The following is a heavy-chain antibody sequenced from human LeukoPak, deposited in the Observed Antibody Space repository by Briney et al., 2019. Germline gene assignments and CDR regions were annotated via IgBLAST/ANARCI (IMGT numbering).Heavy chain of an antibody. V-gene: IGHV5-51*01. CDR1: GYSFTSYW. J-gene: IGHJ4*02. Sequence: KGGESLKLTCTGSGYSFTSYWIGWVRQMPGKGLEWMGIIYPGDSDTRYSPSFQGQVIISADKSFSTAYLQWSSLMASDTAMYYCARRDPAAGFFDYWGQGTLVTVSS. CDR3: ARRDPAAGFFDY. CDR2: IYPGDSDT. D-gene: IGHD6-13*01.